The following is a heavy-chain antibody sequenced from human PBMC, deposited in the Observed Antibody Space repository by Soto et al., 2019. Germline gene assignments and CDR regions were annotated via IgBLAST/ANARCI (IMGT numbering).Heavy chain of an antibody. V-gene: IGHV3-30*18. D-gene: IGHD2-2*01. CDR2: ISYDGSNK. CDR3: AKDRDIVLVSSGMYV. Sequence: GGSLRLSCAASGFTFSSDCMHWVRQAPGKGLEWVAVISYDGSNKYYADSVKGRFTISRDNSKNTLYLQMNSLRAEDTAVYYCAKDRDIVLVSSGMYVWGQGTTVTVSS. J-gene: IGHJ6*02. CDR1: GFTFSSDC.